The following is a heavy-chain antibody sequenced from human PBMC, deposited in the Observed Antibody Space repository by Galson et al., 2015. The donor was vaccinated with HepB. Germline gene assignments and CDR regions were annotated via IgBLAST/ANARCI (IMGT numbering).Heavy chain of an antibody. V-gene: IGHV3-73*01. CDR2: IRSKANSYAT. J-gene: IGHJ4*02. Sequence: SLRLSCAASGFTFSGSAIHWVRQASGKGLEWIGHIRSKANSYATGYAASVKGRFTISRDDSKNTAYLQMNSLKTEDTAVYYCTRRGDSGWYGKEDYWGQGTLVTVPS. D-gene: IGHD6-19*01. CDR3: TRRGDSGWYGKEDY. CDR1: GFTFSGSA.